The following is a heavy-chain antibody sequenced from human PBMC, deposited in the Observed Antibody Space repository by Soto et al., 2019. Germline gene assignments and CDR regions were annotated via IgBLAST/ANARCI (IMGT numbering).Heavy chain of an antibody. CDR1: GGSIISSSYY. V-gene: IGHV4-39*01. CDR3: AILRGYLDY. J-gene: IGHJ4*02. D-gene: IGHD2-15*01. CDR2: IYYSGST. Sequence: PSETLSLTCIVSGGSIISSSYYWVWIRQPPGKGLEWIASIYYSGSTYYNPSLESRVTISVDTSKNQFSLKLSSVTAADTAVYYCAILRGYLDYWGQGTLVTVSS.